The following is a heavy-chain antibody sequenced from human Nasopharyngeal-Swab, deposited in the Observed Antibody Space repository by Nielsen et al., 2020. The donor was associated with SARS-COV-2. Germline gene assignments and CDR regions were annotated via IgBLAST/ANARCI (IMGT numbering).Heavy chain of an antibody. CDR2: INSDGSST. CDR3: VRGPAGNSFGLFDY. Sequence: GGSLRLSCAASGFTFRNYWMHWVRQDPGKGLMWVSRINSDGSSTSYADSVKGRFTVSRDNARNTLYLQLNSLRDEDTAMYFCVRGPAGNSFGLFDYWGQGTLVTVSS. J-gene: IGHJ4*02. CDR1: GFTFRNYW. D-gene: IGHD3-3*01. V-gene: IGHV3-74*01.